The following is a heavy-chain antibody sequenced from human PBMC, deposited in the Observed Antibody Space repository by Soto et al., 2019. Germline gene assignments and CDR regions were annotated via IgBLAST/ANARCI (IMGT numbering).Heavy chain of an antibody. CDR1: GYTFTRYG. Sequence: QVQLVQSGAEVKNPGASVKVSCKASGYTFTRYGIGWARQAPGQGLEWMGWINTYNGNTNYAQNVQGRVTLTTDTSTITAYRELRSLRSNDTAIFYCAMVDFYVTPSPQAVWGKGTTVIVSS. CDR3: AMVDFYVTPSPQAV. CDR2: INTYNGNT. V-gene: IGHV1-18*01. J-gene: IGHJ6*04. D-gene: IGHD3-3*01.